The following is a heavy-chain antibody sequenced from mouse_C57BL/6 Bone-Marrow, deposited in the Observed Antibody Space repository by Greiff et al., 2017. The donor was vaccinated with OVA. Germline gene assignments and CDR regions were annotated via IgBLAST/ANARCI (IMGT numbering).Heavy chain of an antibody. Sequence: QVQLQQPGAELVMPGASVKLSCKASGYTFTSYWMHWVKQRPGQGLEWIGVIDPSDSYTNYNQKFKGKSTLTVDKSSSTAYMQLSSLTSEDSAVYDCARETTVVAYWYFDVWGTETTVTVSS. CDR1: GYTFTSYW. V-gene: IGHV1-69*01. D-gene: IGHD1-1*01. J-gene: IGHJ1*03. CDR3: ARETTVVAYWYFDV. CDR2: IDPSDSYT.